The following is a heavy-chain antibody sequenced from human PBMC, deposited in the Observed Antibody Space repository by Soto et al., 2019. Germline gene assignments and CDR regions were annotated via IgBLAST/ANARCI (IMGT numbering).Heavy chain of an antibody. J-gene: IGHJ4*02. CDR1: GFIFSSYG. V-gene: IGHV3-33*01. CDR3: AREPRVAAVGAPDY. CDR2: IWSDGIKQ. D-gene: IGHD6-13*01. Sequence: QVQLVESGGGMVQPGRSLRLSCAASGFIFSSYGMHWVRQAPGKGLEWVAIIWSDGIKQYYADSVRGRFTISRDNSKNTLALQMNSLRVEDTAVYYCAREPRVAAVGAPDYWGQGTLVTVSS.